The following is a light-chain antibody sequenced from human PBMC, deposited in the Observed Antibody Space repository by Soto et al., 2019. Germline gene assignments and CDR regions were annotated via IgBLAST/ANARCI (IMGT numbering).Light chain of an antibody. Sequence: DIQMTQSPSTLSASLGDRVTITCRASQSISTWLAWFQQKPGKAPKVLIYDASSLESGVPSRFIGSGSGTEFTLTISSLQPDDFATYYCQQYNSYWTFGQGTKVDI. J-gene: IGKJ1*01. CDR1: QSISTW. V-gene: IGKV1-5*01. CDR2: DAS. CDR3: QQYNSYWT.